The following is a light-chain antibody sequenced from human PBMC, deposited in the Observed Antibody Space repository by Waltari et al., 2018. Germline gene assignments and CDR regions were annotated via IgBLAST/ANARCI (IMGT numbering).Light chain of an antibody. CDR1: SSDVGSYNL. CDR2: EVT. CDR3: CSYAGTTTVVV. Sequence: QSALTQPASVSGSPGQSIAISCTGTSSDVGSYNLVSWYQQHPGKAPKLIIYEVTKRPSGVSYRFSGSKSGNTPSLTISGLQAEYEADYYCCSYAGTTTVVVFGGGTKLTVL. J-gene: IGLJ2*01. V-gene: IGLV2-23*02.